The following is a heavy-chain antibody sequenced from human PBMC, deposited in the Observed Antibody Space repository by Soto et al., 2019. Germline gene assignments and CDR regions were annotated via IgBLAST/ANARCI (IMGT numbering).Heavy chain of an antibody. CDR1: GFTFSSYW. D-gene: IGHD5-18*01. J-gene: IGHJ4*02. Sequence: PGGSLRLSCAASGFTFSSYWMSWVRQAPGKGLEWVANIKQDGSEKYYVDSVKGRFTISRDNAKKSLYLQMNSLRAEDTAVYYCARTEQLWPMYYFDYWGQGTLVTVSS. CDR3: ARTEQLWPMYYFDY. CDR2: IKQDGSEK. V-gene: IGHV3-7*05.